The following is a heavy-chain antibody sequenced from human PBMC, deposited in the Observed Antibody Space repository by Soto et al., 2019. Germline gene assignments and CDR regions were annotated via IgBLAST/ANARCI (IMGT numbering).Heavy chain of an antibody. CDR1: GSTVSNYI. V-gene: IGHV3-30-3*01. J-gene: IGHJ6*02. CDR3: AGGDNYYALGV. Sequence: QLQLVESGGGVVQPGRSLRLSCAASGSTVSNYIMHWVRQAPGKGLEWVAFISYDGSNKDYADSVEGRFTISRDNSKNTLYLQLSSLRPEDTAVYYCAGGDNYYALGVWGQGTTVTVSS. CDR2: ISYDGSNK. D-gene: IGHD2-15*01.